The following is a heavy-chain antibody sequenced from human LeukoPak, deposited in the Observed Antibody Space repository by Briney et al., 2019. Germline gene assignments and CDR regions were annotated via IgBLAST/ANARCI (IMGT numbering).Heavy chain of an antibody. CDR3: ARSSSPWAFDI. D-gene: IGHD6-13*01. V-gene: IGHV4-59*01. J-gene: IGHJ3*02. CDR2: IYYSGST. Sequence: SETLSLTCTVSGVSLNNYYWSWIRQPPGKGLEWIGYIYYSGSTNYNPSLKSRVTISVDTSKNQFSLKLSSVTAADTAVYYCARSSSPWAFDIWGQGTMVTVSS. CDR1: GVSLNNYY.